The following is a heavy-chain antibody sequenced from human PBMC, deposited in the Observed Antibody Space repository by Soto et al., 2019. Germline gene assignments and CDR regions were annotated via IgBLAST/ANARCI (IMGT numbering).Heavy chain of an antibody. D-gene: IGHD5-18*01. CDR3: ARGPLGLVGYSYGYFDY. V-gene: IGHV3-30-3*01. J-gene: IGHJ4*02. Sequence: VGSLRLSCAASGFTFSSYAMHWVRQAPGKGLEWVAVISYDGSNKYYADSVKGRFTISRDNSKNTLYLQMNSLRAEDTAVYYCARGPLGLVGYSYGYFDYWGQGTLVTVSS. CDR1: GFTFSSYA. CDR2: ISYDGSNK.